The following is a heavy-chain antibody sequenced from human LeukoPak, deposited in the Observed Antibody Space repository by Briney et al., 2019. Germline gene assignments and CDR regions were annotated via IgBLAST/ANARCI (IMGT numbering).Heavy chain of an antibody. D-gene: IGHD7-27*01. Sequence: SETLSLTCTVSGSSIISANYWGWIRQSPGGGLEWLGSIYYVGQTDYKSSLKSRLTMSVDASRNQFSLKLNSVTAADTAVYYCARVGSAGELDYWGQGTLVTVSS. CDR1: GSSIISANY. CDR2: IYYVGQT. V-gene: IGHV4-38-2*02. CDR3: ARVGSAGELDY. J-gene: IGHJ4*02.